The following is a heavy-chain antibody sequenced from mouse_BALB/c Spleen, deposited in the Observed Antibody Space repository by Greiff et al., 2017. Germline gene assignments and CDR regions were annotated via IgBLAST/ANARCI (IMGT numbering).Heavy chain of an antibody. CDR1: GYSITSDYA. D-gene: IGHD1-2*01. CDR3: ASHYDGEGYAMDY. V-gene: IGHV3-2*02. Sequence: EVHLVESGPGLVKPSQSLSLTCTVTGYSITSDYAWNWIRQFPGNKLEWMGYISYSGSTSYNPSLKSRISITRDTSKNQFFLQLNSVTTEDTATYYCASHYDGEGYAMDYWGQGTSVTVSS. CDR2: ISYSGST. J-gene: IGHJ4*01.